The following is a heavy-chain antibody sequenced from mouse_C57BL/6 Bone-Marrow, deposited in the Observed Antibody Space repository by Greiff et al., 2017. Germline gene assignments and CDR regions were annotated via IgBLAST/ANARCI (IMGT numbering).Heavy chain of an antibody. CDR3: VRRGRGSYAMDY. V-gene: IGHV10-1*01. Sequence: EVQLVESGGGLVQPKGSLKLSCAASGFSFNTYAMNWVRQAPGKGLEWVARIRSKSNNYATYYADSVKDRFTISRDDSESMLYLQMNNLKTEDTAMDYCVRRGRGSYAMDYWGQGTSVTVSS. D-gene: IGHD3-1*01. CDR2: IRSKSNNYAT. CDR1: GFSFNTYA. J-gene: IGHJ4*01.